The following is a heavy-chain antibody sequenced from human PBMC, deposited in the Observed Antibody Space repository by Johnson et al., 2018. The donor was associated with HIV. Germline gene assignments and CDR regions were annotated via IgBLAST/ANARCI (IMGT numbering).Heavy chain of an antibody. Sequence: QVQLVESGGGVVQLGRSPRLSCAASGFTFSSYAMHWVRQAPGKGLEWVAVISYDGSNKYYADSVKGRFTISRDYSKNTLYLQMNSLRAEDTAVYYCAKDDNWGYVVGAFDFWGLGTMVTVSS. CDR3: AKDDNWGYVVGAFDF. CDR2: ISYDGSNK. J-gene: IGHJ3*01. V-gene: IGHV3-30-3*01. D-gene: IGHD7-27*01. CDR1: GFTFSSYA.